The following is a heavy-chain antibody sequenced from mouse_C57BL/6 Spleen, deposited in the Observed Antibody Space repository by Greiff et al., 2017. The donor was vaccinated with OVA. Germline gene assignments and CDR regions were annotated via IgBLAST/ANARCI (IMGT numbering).Heavy chain of an antibody. Sequence: VKLVESGAELARPGASVKLSCKASGYTFTSYGISWVKQRTGQGLEWIGEIYPRSGNTYYNEKFKGKATLTADKSSSTAYMELRSLTSEDSAVYFCARGNYGSSPSWYFDVWGTGTTVTVSS. CDR1: GYTFTSYG. CDR2: IYPRSGNT. J-gene: IGHJ1*03. V-gene: IGHV1-81*01. D-gene: IGHD1-1*01. CDR3: ARGNYGSSPSWYFDV.